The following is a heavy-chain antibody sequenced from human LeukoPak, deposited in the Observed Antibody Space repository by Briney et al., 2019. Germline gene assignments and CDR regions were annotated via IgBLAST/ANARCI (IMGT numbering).Heavy chain of an antibody. V-gene: IGHV4-39*01. CDR2: IYYSGTT. Sequence: PSETLSLTCTVSGASISSSYYYWGWIRQPPGKGLEWIGSIYYSGTTYSNPSLKSRGTISVDTSKNQFSLKLTSVTAADTAVCYCARQSPGNDYSDYWGQGTLVTVSS. CDR1: GASISSSYYY. CDR3: ARQSPGNDYSDY. J-gene: IGHJ4*02.